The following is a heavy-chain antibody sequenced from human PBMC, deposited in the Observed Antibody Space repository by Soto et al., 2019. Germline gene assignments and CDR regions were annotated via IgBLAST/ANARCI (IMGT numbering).Heavy chain of an antibody. D-gene: IGHD3-9*01. V-gene: IGHV2-5*02. CDR3: AHRRDILTGGHDAFDI. CDR1: GFSLSTSGVG. Sequence: QITLKESGPTLVKPTQTLTLTCTFSGFSLSTSGVGVGWIRQPPGKALEWLALIYWDDDKRYSPSLKSRLTIGKDPSKNQVVLTMTNMAPVDTATYYCAHRRDILTGGHDAFDIWGQGTMVTVSS. J-gene: IGHJ3*02. CDR2: IYWDDDK.